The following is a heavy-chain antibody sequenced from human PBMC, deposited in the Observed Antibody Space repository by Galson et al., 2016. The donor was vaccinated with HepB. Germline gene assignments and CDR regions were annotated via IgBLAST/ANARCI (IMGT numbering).Heavy chain of an antibody. V-gene: IGHV4-59*01. CDR1: GGSISSYH. J-gene: IGHJ4*02. D-gene: IGHD4-11*01. CDR2: VYYGGST. CDR3: ARSTTTVTTLFDH. Sequence: SETLSLTCAVSGGSISSYHWSWIRQPPGKGLEWIGFVYYGGSTTYNPSLKSRVTISVDTSKNQFSLRLSSVTAADTALYYCARSTTTVTTLFDHWGQGTLVTVSS.